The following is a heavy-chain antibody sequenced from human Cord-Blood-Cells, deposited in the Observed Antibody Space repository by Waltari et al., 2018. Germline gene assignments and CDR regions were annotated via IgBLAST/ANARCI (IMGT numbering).Heavy chain of an antibody. Sequence: EVQLVESGGGLIQPGGSLRLSCAASGFTVSSNYMSWVRQAPGKGLEWVSVIYSGGSTYYSDSVKGRFTISRDNSKNTLYLQMNSLRAEDTAVYYGAREGHSSGWSFDYWGQGTLVTVSS. CDR3: AREGHSSGWSFDY. CDR1: GFTVSSNY. CDR2: IYSGGST. J-gene: IGHJ4*02. D-gene: IGHD6-19*01. V-gene: IGHV3-53*01.